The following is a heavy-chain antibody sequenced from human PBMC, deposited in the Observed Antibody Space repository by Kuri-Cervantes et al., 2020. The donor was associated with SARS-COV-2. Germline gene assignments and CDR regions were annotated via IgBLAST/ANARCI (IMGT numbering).Heavy chain of an antibody. CDR2: IMPALGMP. CDR3: ARWLERSYSSSSYYYYGMDV. CDR1: GGSFSTAI. J-gene: IGHJ6*02. Sequence: SVKVSCKASGGSFSTAIISWVRQGPGQGLEWMGGIMPALGMPNYAQKFQGRVTITADKSTSTAYMELSSLRSEDTAVYYCARWLERSYSSSSYYYYGMDVWGQGTTVTVSS. D-gene: IGHD6-6*01. V-gene: IGHV1-69*10.